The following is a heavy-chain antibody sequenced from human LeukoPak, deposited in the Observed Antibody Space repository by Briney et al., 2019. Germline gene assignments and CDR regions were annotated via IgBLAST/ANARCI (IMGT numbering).Heavy chain of an antibody. CDR1: GYTFTNYG. D-gene: IGHD6-6*01. Sequence: ASVKVSCKASGYTFTNYGISWVRQAPGQGLEWMGWISAYNGNTNYAQKLQGRVTMTTDTSTSTAYMELRSLRSDDTAVYYCARDLGSSSLYYYMDVWGKGTTVTVSS. CDR3: ARDLGSSSLYYYMDV. CDR2: ISAYNGNT. V-gene: IGHV1-18*01. J-gene: IGHJ6*03.